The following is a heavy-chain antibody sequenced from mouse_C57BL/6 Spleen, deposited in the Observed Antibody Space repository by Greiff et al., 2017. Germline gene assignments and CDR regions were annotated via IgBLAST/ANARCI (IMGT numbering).Heavy chain of an antibody. CDR1: GYTFTSYW. CDR3: ARPKVTRVYYAMDY. D-gene: IGHD2-2*01. J-gene: IGHJ4*01. V-gene: IGHV1-64*01. CDR2: IHPNSGST. Sequence: QVQLQQPGAELVKPGASVKLSCKASGYTFTSYWMHWVKQRPGQGLEWIGMIHPNSGSTNYNEKFKSKDTLTVDKSSSTAYMQLSSLTSEDSAVYYCARPKVTRVYYAMDYWGQGTSVTVSS.